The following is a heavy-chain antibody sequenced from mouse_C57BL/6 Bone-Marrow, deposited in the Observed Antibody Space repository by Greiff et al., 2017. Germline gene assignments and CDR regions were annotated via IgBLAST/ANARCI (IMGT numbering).Heavy chain of an antibody. V-gene: IGHV1-59*01. D-gene: IGHD1-1*01. J-gene: IGHJ2*01. CDR2: IDPSDSYT. Sequence: QVQLQQPGAELVRPGTSVKLSCKASGYTFTSYWMHWVKQRPGQGLEWIGVIDPSDSYTNYNQKFKGKATLTVDTSSSTAYMQLSSLTSEDSAVYYCARVVHYYGSSYDYVDYWGQGTTLTVSS. CDR3: ARVVHYYGSSYDYVDY. CDR1: GYTFTSYW.